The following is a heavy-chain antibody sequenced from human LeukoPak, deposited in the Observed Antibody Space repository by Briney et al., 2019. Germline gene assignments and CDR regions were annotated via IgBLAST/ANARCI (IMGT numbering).Heavy chain of an antibody. V-gene: IGHV4-30-2*01. CDR3: ARVYYDSSGYYQYFDY. Sequence: SETLSLTCAVSGGSISSGGYSWSWIRQPPGKGLEWIGYIYHSGSTYYNPSLKSRVTISVDRSKNQFSLKLSSVTAADTAVYYCARVYYDSSGYYQYFDYWGQGTLVTVSS. D-gene: IGHD3-22*01. CDR1: GGSISSGGYS. J-gene: IGHJ4*02. CDR2: IYHSGST.